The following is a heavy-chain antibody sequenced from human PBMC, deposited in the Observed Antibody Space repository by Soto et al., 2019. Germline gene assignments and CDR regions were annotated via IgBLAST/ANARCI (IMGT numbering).Heavy chain of an antibody. Sequence: EVQLVESGGGLIQPGGSLRLSCAASGFTVSSNYMSWVRQAPGKGLEWVSVIYSGGSTYYADSVKGRFTISGDNSKNTLYLQMNSLRAEDTAVYYCASRGREVVVPYSDYWGQGTLVTVSS. CDR1: GFTVSSNY. V-gene: IGHV3-53*01. J-gene: IGHJ4*02. CDR2: IYSGGST. CDR3: ASRGREVVVPYSDY. D-gene: IGHD2-21*01.